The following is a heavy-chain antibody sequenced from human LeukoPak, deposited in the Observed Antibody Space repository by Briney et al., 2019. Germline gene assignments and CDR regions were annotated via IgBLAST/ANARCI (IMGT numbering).Heavy chain of an antibody. CDR1: GFTFSSYA. V-gene: IGHV3-23*01. Sequence: GGSLRLSCATSGFTFSSYAMSWVRQAPGKGLEWVSGIGASGGSTYYADSVKGRFTISRDNSKNTLYLQMNSLRTEDTAIYYCAKAEGYDILTGLDYWGQGTLVTVSS. CDR2: IGASGGST. D-gene: IGHD3-9*01. J-gene: IGHJ4*02. CDR3: AKAEGYDILTGLDY.